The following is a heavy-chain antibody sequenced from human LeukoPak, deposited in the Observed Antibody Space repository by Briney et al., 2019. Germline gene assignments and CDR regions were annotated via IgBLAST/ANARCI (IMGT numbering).Heavy chain of an antibody. V-gene: IGHV4-61*10. Sequence: SETLSLTCTVSGGSISSDYYYWSWIRQPAEKGLEWIGYIYYSGSTNYNSSLNSRVNILIDTSKNQFSLKLGSVTAADTAVYYCARRRVDSSGYDAFDIWGQGTRVTVSS. CDR3: ARRRVDSSGYDAFDI. CDR1: GGSISSDYYY. CDR2: IYYSGST. D-gene: IGHD3-22*01. J-gene: IGHJ3*02.